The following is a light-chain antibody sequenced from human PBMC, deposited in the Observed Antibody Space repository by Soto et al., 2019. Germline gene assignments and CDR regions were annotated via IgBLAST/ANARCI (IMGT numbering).Light chain of an antibody. Sequence: EIVLTQSPGTLSLSPGERATLSCRASQSVSSSYFAWYQQRFGQAPRLLIYGASSRATGIPDRFSGSGSGTDFTLTISRLEPEGFAVYYCQQYGSSSWTFGQVTKVEIK. CDR3: QQYGSSSWT. V-gene: IGKV3-20*01. CDR1: QSVSSSY. J-gene: IGKJ1*01. CDR2: GAS.